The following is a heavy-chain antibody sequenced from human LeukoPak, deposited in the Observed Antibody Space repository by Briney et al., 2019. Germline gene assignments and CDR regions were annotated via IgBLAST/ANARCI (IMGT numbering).Heavy chain of an antibody. CDR3: ARETSQKGAHYMDV. Sequence: SETLSLTCTVSGGSISSYYWSWIRQPPGKGVKWIGNIYYSGSTNYNPSLKSRVTISVDTSKNQFSLKLSSVTAADTAVYYCARETSQKGAHYMDVWGKGTTVTISS. V-gene: IGHV4-59*01. CDR2: IYYSGST. J-gene: IGHJ6*03. D-gene: IGHD3-16*01. CDR1: GGSISSYY.